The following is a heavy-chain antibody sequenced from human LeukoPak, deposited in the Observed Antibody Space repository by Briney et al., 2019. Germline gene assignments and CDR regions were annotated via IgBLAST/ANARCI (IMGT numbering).Heavy chain of an antibody. Sequence: SETLSLTGTASGGSISSYYWSWLRQPPGKGLEWIGYIYYSGSTNYNPSLKSLVTISVDTSKNQFSLKLSSVTAADTAVYYCAREGSCYRFDYWGQGTLVTVSS. CDR2: IYYSGST. CDR3: AREGSCYRFDY. V-gene: IGHV4-59*01. CDR1: GGSISSYY. J-gene: IGHJ4*02. D-gene: IGHD1-26*01.